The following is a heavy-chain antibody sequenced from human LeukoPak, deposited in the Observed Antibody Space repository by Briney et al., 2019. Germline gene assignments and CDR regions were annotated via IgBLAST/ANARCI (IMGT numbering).Heavy chain of an antibody. CDR1: GFTFSDYY. V-gene: IGHV3-11*04. J-gene: IGHJ3*02. CDR3: ARDDWGCSSTSCSGAFDI. D-gene: IGHD2-2*01. CDR2: ISSSSSTI. Sequence: GGSLRLSCAASGFTFSDYYMSWIRQAPGKGLEWVSYISSSSSTIYYADSVKGRFTISRDNAKNSLYLQMNSLRAEDTAVYYCARDDWGCSSTSCSGAFDIWGQGTMVTVSS.